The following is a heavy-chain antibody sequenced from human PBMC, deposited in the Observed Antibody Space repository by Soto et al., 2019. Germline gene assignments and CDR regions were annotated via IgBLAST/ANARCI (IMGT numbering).Heavy chain of an antibody. CDR2: FVLSDFYT. Sequence: PGESLKISCKGSGYSFTSYWISWVRQMPGKGLVWLGRFVLSDFYTNYSPSFQGHVPISVDKSFSTASLQWSSLKASDTAFYYCARPIAEEIGDYGMDVWGKGTTVTVSS. J-gene: IGHJ6*04. CDR3: ARPIAEEIGDYGMDV. V-gene: IGHV5-10-1*01. D-gene: IGHD6-13*01. CDR1: GYSFTSYW.